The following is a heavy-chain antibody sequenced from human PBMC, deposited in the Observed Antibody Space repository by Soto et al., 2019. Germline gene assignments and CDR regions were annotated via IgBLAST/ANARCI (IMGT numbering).Heavy chain of an antibody. D-gene: IGHD5-12*01. V-gene: IGHV1-69*13. CDR2: IIPNFGKA. CDR1: GYTFTSYG. CDR3: ARGDRRWLQFGGISY. Sequence: ASVNVSCKASGYTFTSYGISWVRQAPGQGLEWMGGIIPNFGKANYAQKLQGRVTITADESTSTAYMELSSLRSEDTAVYYCARGDRRWLQFGGISYWGQGTLVTVSS. J-gene: IGHJ4*02.